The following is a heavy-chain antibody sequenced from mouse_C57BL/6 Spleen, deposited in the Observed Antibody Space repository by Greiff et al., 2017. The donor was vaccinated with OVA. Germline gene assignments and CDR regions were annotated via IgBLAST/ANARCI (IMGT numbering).Heavy chain of an antibody. D-gene: IGHD1-1*01. Sequence: VQLQQSGPVLVKPGASVKMSCKASGYTFTDYYMNWVKQSHGKSLEWIGVINPYNGGTSYNQKFKGKATLTVDKSSSTAYMELNSLTSEDSAVYYCAPYYYGSPWFAYWGQGTLVTVSA. J-gene: IGHJ3*01. CDR2: INPYNGGT. V-gene: IGHV1-19*01. CDR3: APYYYGSPWFAY. CDR1: GYTFTDYY.